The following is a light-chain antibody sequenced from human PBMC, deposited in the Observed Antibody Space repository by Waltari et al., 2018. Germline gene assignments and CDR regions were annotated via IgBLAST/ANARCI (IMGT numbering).Light chain of an antibody. Sequence: QLVLTQSPSASASLGASVKLTCTLSSGHNNYAIAWHQQPPEKGPRYLMKVNSAGSHSKGDGIPDRFSGSSSGAERYLTSSSLQPDDDADYYCQTWGAATVVFGGGTKLTVL. CDR2: VNSAGSH. V-gene: IGLV4-69*01. J-gene: IGLJ2*01. CDR1: SGHNNYA. CDR3: QTWGAATVV.